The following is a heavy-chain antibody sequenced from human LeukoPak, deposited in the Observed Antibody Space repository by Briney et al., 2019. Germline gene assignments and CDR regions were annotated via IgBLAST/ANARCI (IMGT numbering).Heavy chain of an antibody. D-gene: IGHD5-12*01. CDR2: INHSGST. Sequence: SETLSLTCAVYGGSFSGYYWSWIRQPPGKGLEWIGEINHSGSTNYNPSLKSRVTISVDTSKNQFSMKQSSVTAADTAVNYCARGHVVMATITSKNWFDPWGQGTLVTVSS. V-gene: IGHV4-34*01. J-gene: IGHJ5*02. CDR1: GGSFSGYY. CDR3: ARGHVVMATITSKNWFDP.